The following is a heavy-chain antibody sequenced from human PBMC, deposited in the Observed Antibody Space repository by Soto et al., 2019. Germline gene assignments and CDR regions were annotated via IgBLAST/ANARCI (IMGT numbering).Heavy chain of an antibody. Sequence: QLQLQESGPGLVKPSETLSLTCNVSVGSISRSSYYWGWIRQPPGKGLEWIGSTYYSGSTYYNPSRKSRVYSAVDTWKNHISQKLSSVTAADAAVYYCGRQGSSSCYEVWSASYGCFDYWGQGSLVTVFS. D-gene: IGHD3-3*01. J-gene: IGHJ4*02. V-gene: IGHV4-39*01. CDR1: VGSISRSSYY. CDR2: TYYSGST. CDR3: GRQGSSSCYEVWSASYGCFDY.